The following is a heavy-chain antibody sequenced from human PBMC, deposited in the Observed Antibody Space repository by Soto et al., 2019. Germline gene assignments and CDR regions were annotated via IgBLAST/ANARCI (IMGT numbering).Heavy chain of an antibody. V-gene: IGHV4-34*01. D-gene: IGHD4-17*01. J-gene: IGHJ5*02. CDR3: AGGPDYGDYDA. CDR1: GGSFSDYK. CDR2: IRHNGDT. Sequence: SETLSLTCVVSGGSFSDYKWTWIRQSPEKGLEWIGEIRHNGDTNSKPSLRSRLTMSLDTSKNQFSLHLSSVTSADTAVYFCAGGPDYGDYDAWGQGTLVTISS.